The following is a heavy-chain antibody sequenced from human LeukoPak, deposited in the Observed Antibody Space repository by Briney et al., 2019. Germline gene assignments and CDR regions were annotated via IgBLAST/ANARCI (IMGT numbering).Heavy chain of an antibody. D-gene: IGHD6-13*01. CDR1: GLTFSGYG. J-gene: IGHJ5*02. CDR2: ISYDGNNK. V-gene: IGHV3-30*18. CDR3: AKGSTSSWYSSFDP. Sequence: PGGSLRLSCVASGLTFSGYGMHWVRQAPGKGLEWVTVISYDGNNKYYGDSVKGRFTISRDNSKNTLDLQMNSLRVEDTAVYYCAKGSTSSWYSSFDPWGQGTLVTVSS.